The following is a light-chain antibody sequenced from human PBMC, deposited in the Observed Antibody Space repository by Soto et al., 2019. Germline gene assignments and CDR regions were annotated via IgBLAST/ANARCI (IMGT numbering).Light chain of an antibody. V-gene: IGKV1-5*01. J-gene: IGKJ1*01. CDR3: QQYSSFPHT. CDR2: DAS. Sequence: EDTGASTCRPSQRISRWLEWYQQKPGKAPKFLIYDASNLESGVPSRFSGRGSGTDFTLTISSRQPDNFATYYCQQYSSFPHTFGQGTKVEI. CDR1: QRISRW.